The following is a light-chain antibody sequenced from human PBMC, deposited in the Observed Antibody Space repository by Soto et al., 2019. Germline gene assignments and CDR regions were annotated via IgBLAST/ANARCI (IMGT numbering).Light chain of an antibody. CDR3: QQYYSWPFT. Sequence: EIVLTQSPATLSVFPGEKASLSCGVSQSVSNYLAWYHQKPCQAPTPLIYGASTRATGVPARFSGSGSGTEFTLTISSLQSEDSAIYYCQQYYSWPFTFSPGTKVAIE. V-gene: IGKV3-15*01. J-gene: IGKJ3*01. CDR1: QSVSNY. CDR2: GAS.